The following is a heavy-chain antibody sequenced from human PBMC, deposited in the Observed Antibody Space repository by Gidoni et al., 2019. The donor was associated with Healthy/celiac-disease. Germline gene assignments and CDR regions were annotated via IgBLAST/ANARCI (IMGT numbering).Heavy chain of an antibody. CDR3: ARDRDGYNRPAEYFQH. CDR1: GFTFRCYW. V-gene: IGHV3-7*01. Sequence: EVQLVESGGGLVQPGGALRRSCAASGFTFRCYWMSWVRQAPGKGLEWVANIKQDGSEKYYVDSVKGRFTISRDIAKNSLYLQMNSLRAEDTAVYYCARDRDGYNRPAEYFQHWGQGTLVTVSS. J-gene: IGHJ1*01. D-gene: IGHD5-12*01. CDR2: IKQDGSEK.